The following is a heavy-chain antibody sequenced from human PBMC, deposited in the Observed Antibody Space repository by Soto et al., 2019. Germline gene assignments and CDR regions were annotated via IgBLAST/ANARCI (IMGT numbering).Heavy chain of an antibody. D-gene: IGHD6-19*01. J-gene: IGHJ4*02. CDR3: ARKIADTGGWYGSFDV. Sequence: GESLKVSPKCSVYFFSIYLACCVPQMPRKGLEWMGIIYPGDSDTIYTPSLQRHDTISADKSISTAYLQWSSLKASDTAVYYCARKIADTGGWYGSFDVWGQGTQVTVS. V-gene: IGHV5-51*01. CDR1: VYFFSIYL. CDR2: IYPGDSDT.